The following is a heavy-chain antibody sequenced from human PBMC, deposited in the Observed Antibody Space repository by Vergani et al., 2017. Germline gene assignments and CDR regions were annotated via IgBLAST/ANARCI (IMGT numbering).Heavy chain of an antibody. CDR1: GFTFGYYA. Sequence: EVQLVESGGDLVQPGRSLRLSCTASGFTFGYYAMDWFRQAPGQGLEWVGGIRSKAYGQATIYAASVKGRFTISRDDSKSIAYLQMNNLQTEDTAMYYCTTGFPGSSWSTYWGQGTLVTVSS. J-gene: IGHJ4*01. CDR3: TTGFPGSSWSTY. D-gene: IGHD6-13*01. V-gene: IGHV3-49*03. CDR2: IRSKAYGQAT.